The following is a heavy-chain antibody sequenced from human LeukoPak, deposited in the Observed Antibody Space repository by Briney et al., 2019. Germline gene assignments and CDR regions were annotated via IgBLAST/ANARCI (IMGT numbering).Heavy chain of an antibody. V-gene: IGHV3-23*01. D-gene: IGHD6-19*01. CDR3: AKTDVGIGWHHFDY. J-gene: IGHJ4*02. CDR2: ISNSGGTT. Sequence: GGSLRLSFAASGFTFTNYAMNWVRQAPGKGLEWVSTISNSGGTTYYAESVKGRFTISRDNSDNTLYLQMSSLRAEDTAVYYCAKTDVGIGWHHFDYWGQGILVPVSS. CDR1: GFTFTNYA.